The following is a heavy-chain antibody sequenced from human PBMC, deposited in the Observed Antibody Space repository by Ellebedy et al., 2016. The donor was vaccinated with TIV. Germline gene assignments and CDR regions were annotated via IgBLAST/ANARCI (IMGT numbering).Heavy chain of an antibody. V-gene: IGHV3-74*01. J-gene: IGHJ4*02. CDR1: GFTFSSYA. CDR2: INSDGSDT. CDR3: TRGYDSLFDY. D-gene: IGHD2-2*01. Sequence: LSLTCAASGFTFSSYAMSWVRQAPGKGLVWVSRINSDGSDTDYADSVKGRFTISRDNAKNTLYLQMNSLRAEDTAVYYCTRGYDSLFDYWGQGTLVTVSS.